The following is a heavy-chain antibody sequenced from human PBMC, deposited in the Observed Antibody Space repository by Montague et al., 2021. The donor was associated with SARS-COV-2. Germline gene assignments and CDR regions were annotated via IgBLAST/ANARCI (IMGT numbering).Heavy chain of an antibody. Sequence: SLRLSCAASGLTSNDYTLNWVRQAPGEGLEWVSSISSSSNYIYYSDSAKGRFTISRDNAKNTLYLQMNSLRAEDTAVYFCAREREVSMLYYYYGMDVWGQGTTVTVSS. CDR3: AREREVSMLYYYYGMDV. CDR1: GLTSNDYT. CDR2: ISSSSNYI. V-gene: IGHV3-21*01. D-gene: IGHD2-8*01. J-gene: IGHJ6*02.